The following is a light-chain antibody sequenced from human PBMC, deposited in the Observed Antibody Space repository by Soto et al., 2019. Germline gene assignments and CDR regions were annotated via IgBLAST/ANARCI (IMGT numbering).Light chain of an antibody. V-gene: IGLV1-44*01. J-gene: IGLJ2*01. CDR3: AAWDDSLKGL. Sequence: QSVLTQPPSASGTPGQRVTISCSGSSSNIGSNTVNWYQQLPGTAPKLRIYSNNQRPSGVTDRFSGAKSGTSASLAISGLQSEDEADYYCAAWDDSLKGLFGGGTKVTVL. CDR1: SSNIGSNT. CDR2: SNN.